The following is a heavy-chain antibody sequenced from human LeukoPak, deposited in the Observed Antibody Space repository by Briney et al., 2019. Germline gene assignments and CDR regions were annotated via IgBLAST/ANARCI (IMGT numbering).Heavy chain of an antibody. D-gene: IGHD5-12*01. J-gene: IGHJ4*02. CDR1: GYTFTSYY. Sequence: ASVKVSCKASGYTFTSYYMHWVRQAPGQGLEWMGIINPSGGSTGYAQKFQGRVTMTRDTSTSTVYMELSSLRSDDTAVYYCAREGEMATIFNDYWGQGTLVTVSS. CDR2: INPSGGST. V-gene: IGHV1-46*01. CDR3: AREGEMATIFNDY.